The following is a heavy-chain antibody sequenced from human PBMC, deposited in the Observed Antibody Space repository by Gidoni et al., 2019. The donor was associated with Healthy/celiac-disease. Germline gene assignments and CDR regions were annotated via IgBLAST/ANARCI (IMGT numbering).Heavy chain of an antibody. CDR2: IRGSCGST. Sequence: VQLLESGGGLVQPGGSLRLSCAASGFTFSSYAMSWVRQAPGKGLEWVSVIRGSCGSTYYADSVKGRFTISRDNSKNTLYLQMNSLRAEDTAVYYCAKDGNWEFPFATEDYWGQGTLVTVSS. V-gene: IGHV3-23*01. CDR1: GFTFSSYA. CDR3: AKDGNWEFPFATEDY. D-gene: IGHD3-10*01. J-gene: IGHJ4*02.